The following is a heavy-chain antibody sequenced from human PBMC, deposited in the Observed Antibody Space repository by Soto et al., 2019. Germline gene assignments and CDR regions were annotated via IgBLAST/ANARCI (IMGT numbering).Heavy chain of an antibody. CDR1: GFSFSIYP. Sequence: QVQLVESGGGVVQPGRSLRLSCAASGFSFSIYPMHWVRQAPGKGPEWVAVISYDGNDKSYTDSVKGRFTIFRDNLKDPLYLQMNSLTADDTAVYYCASGRAMDVWGQGTMVTVSS. CDR3: ASGRAMDV. D-gene: IGHD1-26*01. V-gene: IGHV3-30-3*01. J-gene: IGHJ6*02. CDR2: ISYDGNDK.